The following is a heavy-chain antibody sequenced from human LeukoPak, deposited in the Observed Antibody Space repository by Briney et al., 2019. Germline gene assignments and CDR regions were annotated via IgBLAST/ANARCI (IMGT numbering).Heavy chain of an antibody. V-gene: IGHV4-38-2*01. CDR1: GYSISSGYY. J-gene: IGHJ5*02. CDR3: ARVDPLWSGYDYGWFDP. Sequence: SETLSLTCAVSGYSISSGYYWGWIRQPPGKGLEWIGSIYHSGSTNYNPSLKSRVTISVDTSKNQFSLKLSSVTAADTAVYYCARVDPLWSGYDYGWFDPWGQGTLVTVSS. CDR2: IYHSGST. D-gene: IGHD5-12*01.